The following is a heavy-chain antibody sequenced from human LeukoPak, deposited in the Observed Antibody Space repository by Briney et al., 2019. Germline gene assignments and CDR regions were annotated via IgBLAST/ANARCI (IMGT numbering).Heavy chain of an antibody. CDR1: GSIFTSYC. J-gene: IGHJ4*02. CDR3: ARHEGQLVVDY. Sequence: GASLQISCECSGSIFTSYCIGWVRQLPGKGLEWMGIIYPGDSDPRYSPSFQGQVTLSADKSISTAYLQWSSLKASDTAMYYCARHEGQLVVDYWGQGTLVTVSS. CDR2: IYPGDSDP. D-gene: IGHD6-6*01. V-gene: IGHV5-51*01.